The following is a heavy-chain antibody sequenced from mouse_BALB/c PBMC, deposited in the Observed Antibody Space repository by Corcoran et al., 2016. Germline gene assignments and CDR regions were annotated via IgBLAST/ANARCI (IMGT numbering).Heavy chain of an antibody. CDR1: GFDFSGYW. CDR3: ARNHNYGLFAY. D-gene: IGHD1-1*01. CDR2: INPRSRTI. Sequence: EVKLLESGGGLVQPGGSLKLSCAASGFDFSGYWMSWVRQAPGKGLEWIGEINPRSRTINYTPSLKDKFIISRDNAKNTLYLQMSKVGSEDSALYYCARNHNYGLFAYWGQGTLVTVSA. J-gene: IGHJ3*01. V-gene: IGHV4-1*02.